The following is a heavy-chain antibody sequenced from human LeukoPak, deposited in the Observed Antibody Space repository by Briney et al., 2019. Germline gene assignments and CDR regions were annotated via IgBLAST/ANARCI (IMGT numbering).Heavy chain of an antibody. V-gene: IGHV3-23*01. CDR2: ISGSGGTT. D-gene: IGHD2-21*02. CDR1: GFTFSSYT. Sequence: SGGSLRLSCAVSGFTFSSYTMSWVRQAPGKGLEWVSGISGSGGTTYYAASVKGRFTISRDNSRNTLDLQINSLRAEDTAVYYCAKDSELCGGDCYSDYYGMDVWGQGTTVTVSS. J-gene: IGHJ6*02. CDR3: AKDSELCGGDCYSDYYGMDV.